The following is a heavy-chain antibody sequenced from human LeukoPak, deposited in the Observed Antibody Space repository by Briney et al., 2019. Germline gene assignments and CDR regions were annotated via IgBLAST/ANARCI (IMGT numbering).Heavy chain of an antibody. J-gene: IGHJ4*02. Sequence: PSETLSLTCAVYGGSFSGYYWSWIRQPPGKGLEWIGEINHSGSTNYNPSLKSRVTISVDTSKNQFSLKLSSVTAADTAVYYCARGDLNSSGWYGGVGYWGQGTLVTVSS. V-gene: IGHV4-34*01. CDR1: GGSFSGYY. D-gene: IGHD6-19*01. CDR2: INHSGST. CDR3: ARGDLNSSGWYGGVGY.